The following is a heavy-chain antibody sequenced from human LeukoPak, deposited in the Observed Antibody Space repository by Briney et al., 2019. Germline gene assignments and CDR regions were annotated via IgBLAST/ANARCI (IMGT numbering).Heavy chain of an antibody. CDR2: INQDGSEK. CDR3: ARGTTYYYGSGSLSLEYYFDY. CDR1: GFTFSSYW. J-gene: IGHJ4*02. D-gene: IGHD3-10*01. V-gene: IGHV3-7*01. Sequence: GGSLRLSCAASGFTFSSYWMSWVRQAPGKGLEWVANINQDGSEKYYVDSVKGRFTISRDNAKNSLYLQMNSLRAEDTAVYYCARGTTYYYGSGSLSLEYYFDYWGQGTLVTVSS.